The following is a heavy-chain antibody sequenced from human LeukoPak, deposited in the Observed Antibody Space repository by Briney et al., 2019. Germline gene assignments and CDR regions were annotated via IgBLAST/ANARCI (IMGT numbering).Heavy chain of an antibody. V-gene: IGHV5-51*01. J-gene: IGHJ6*03. D-gene: IGHD6-19*01. CDR2: IYLGDSDT. CDR1: GYSFTSYW. Sequence: GESLKISCKGSGYSFTSYWIGGAGQMTGKGVEGRGLIYLGDSDTSTSPSCQGQVSISADKAISTAYLQWSSLKASDTAMHYCARPGLAVAGHYYMDVWGKGTTVTVSS. CDR3: ARPGLAVAGHYYMDV.